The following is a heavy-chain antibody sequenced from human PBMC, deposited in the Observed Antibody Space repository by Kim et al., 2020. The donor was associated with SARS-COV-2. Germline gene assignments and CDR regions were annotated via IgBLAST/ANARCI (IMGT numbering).Heavy chain of an antibody. Sequence: GGSLRLSCAASGFTFSSYWMSWVRQAPGKGQEWVANIKQDGSEKYYVDSVKGRFTISRDNAKNSLYLQMNSLRAEDTAVYYCARDLVVVSSLYYYYGMDVWGQGTTVTVSS. D-gene: IGHD2-15*01. CDR1: GFTFSSYW. CDR2: IKQDGSEK. V-gene: IGHV3-7*01. CDR3: ARDLVVVSSLYYYYGMDV. J-gene: IGHJ6*02.